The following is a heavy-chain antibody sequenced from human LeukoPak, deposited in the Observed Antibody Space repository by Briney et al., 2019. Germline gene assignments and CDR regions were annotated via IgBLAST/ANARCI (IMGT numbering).Heavy chain of an antibody. J-gene: IGHJ4*02. CDR1: GFTFSRYA. Sequence: PGRSLRLSCAASGFTFSRYAMHWVRQAPGKGLVWVSSINSAGSGTRYADSVKGRFTISRDNANNTQYLEMNSLRAEDTAVYYCARGTGSPDYWGQGTLVTVSS. D-gene: IGHD1-26*01. CDR2: INSAGSGT. CDR3: ARGTGSPDY. V-gene: IGHV3-74*01.